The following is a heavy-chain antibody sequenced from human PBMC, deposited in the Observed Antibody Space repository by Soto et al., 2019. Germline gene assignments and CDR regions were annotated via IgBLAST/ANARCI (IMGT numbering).Heavy chain of an antibody. Sequence: GGSLRLSCAASGFIFSNYAMNWVRQAPGKGLEWVSGISGSGGNTDHGDSVKGRFSISGEDSKNILYLQMNSLRAEDTAVYYCAKARAYYEYVWGSYRFDHWGQGTLVTVSS. CDR1: GFIFSNYA. D-gene: IGHD3-16*02. CDR2: ISGSGGNT. CDR3: AKARAYYEYVWGSYRFDH. J-gene: IGHJ4*02. V-gene: IGHV3-23*01.